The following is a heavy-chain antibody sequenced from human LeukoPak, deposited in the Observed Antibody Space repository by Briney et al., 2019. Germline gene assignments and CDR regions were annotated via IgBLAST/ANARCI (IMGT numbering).Heavy chain of an antibody. Sequence: ASVKVSFKASGYTFTGYYMHWVRQAPGQGLEWMGWINPNSGGTNYAQKFQGRVTMTRDTSISTAYMELSRLRSDDTAVYYCARLSDTGYYFDYWGQGTLVTVSS. V-gene: IGHV1-2*02. CDR1: GYTFTGYY. CDR3: ARLSDTGYYFDY. D-gene: IGHD5-18*01. CDR2: INPNSGGT. J-gene: IGHJ4*02.